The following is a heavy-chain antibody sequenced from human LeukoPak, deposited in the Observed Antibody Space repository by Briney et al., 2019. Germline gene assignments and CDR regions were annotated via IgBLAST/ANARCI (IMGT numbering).Heavy chain of an antibody. J-gene: IGHJ6*03. D-gene: IGHD3-3*01. CDR3: ADRRNDFWSGYPTRYYYYMDV. V-gene: IGHV2-5*01. CDR2: IYWNEDK. Sequence: SGPTLVNPTQTLTLTCTFSGFSLSTSGVRVSWIRQPPGNALEWLALIYWNEDKRYSPSLKSRLNITKYISKNQVVLTMTNMDPVDTATYYCADRRNDFWSGYPTRYYYYMDVWGKGTTVTVSS. CDR1: GFSLSTSGVR.